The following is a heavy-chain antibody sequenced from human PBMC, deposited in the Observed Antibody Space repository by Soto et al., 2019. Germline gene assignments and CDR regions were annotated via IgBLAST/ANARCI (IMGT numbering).Heavy chain of an antibody. CDR3: ARDYAGATHPDYYYGMDV. Sequence: GGSLRLSCAASGFTFDDYGMSWVRQAPGKGLEWVSGINWNGGSTGYADSVKGRFTISRDNAKNSLYLQMNSLRAEDTALYYCARDYAGATHPDYYYGMDVWGQGTTVTVSS. D-gene: IGHD1-26*01. CDR1: GFTFDDYG. CDR2: INWNGGST. J-gene: IGHJ6*02. V-gene: IGHV3-20*04.